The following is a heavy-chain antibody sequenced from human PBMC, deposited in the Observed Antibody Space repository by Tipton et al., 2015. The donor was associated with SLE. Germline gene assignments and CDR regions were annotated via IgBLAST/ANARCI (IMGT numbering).Heavy chain of an antibody. CDR3: TSGSGGYQRTDY. J-gene: IGHJ4*02. Sequence: TLSLTCTVSGSSSSSGFFWSWIRQPPGKGLELIGTIYHSGSTYYSPSLKSRVTISVDPSKNQFSLQLTSVTAADTALYYCTSGSGGYQRTDYWGQGTLVTVSS. D-gene: IGHD5-12*01. CDR1: GSSSSSGFF. V-gene: IGHV4-38-2*02. CDR2: IYHSGST.